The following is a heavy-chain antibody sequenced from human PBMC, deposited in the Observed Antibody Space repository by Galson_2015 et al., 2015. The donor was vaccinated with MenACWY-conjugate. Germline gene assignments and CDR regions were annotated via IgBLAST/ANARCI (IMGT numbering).Heavy chain of an antibody. CDR1: GGTFSSYA. J-gene: IGHJ6*02. Sequence: QSGAEVKKPGESLRISCKASGGTFSSYAISWVRQAPGQGLEWMGGIIPIFGTANYAQKFQGRVTITADESTSTAYMELSSLRSEDTAVYYCAKSITGTTYGMDVWGQGTTVTVSS. CDR3: AKSITGTTYGMDV. CDR2: IIPIFGTA. V-gene: IGHV1-69*01. D-gene: IGHD1-7*01.